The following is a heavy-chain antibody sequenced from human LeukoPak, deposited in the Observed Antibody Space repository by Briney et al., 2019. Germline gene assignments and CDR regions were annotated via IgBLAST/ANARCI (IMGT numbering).Heavy chain of an antibody. Sequence: GGSLRLSCAASGFTFSGYAMSWVRQAPGNGLEWVSAISGSGGSTYYADSVKGRFTISRDNSKNTLYLQMNSLRAEDTAVYYCAKAKPFGVVISWFDPWGQGTLVTVSS. CDR1: GFTFSGYA. D-gene: IGHD3-3*01. V-gene: IGHV3-23*01. CDR2: ISGSGGST. J-gene: IGHJ5*02. CDR3: AKAKPFGVVISWFDP.